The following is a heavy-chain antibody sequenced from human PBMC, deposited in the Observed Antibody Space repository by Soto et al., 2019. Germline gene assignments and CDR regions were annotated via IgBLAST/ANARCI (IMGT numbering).Heavy chain of an antibody. V-gene: IGHV4-59*08. CDR2: IYYSGRT. CDR1: GDSISSYY. Sequence: QVQLQESGPGLVKPSETLSLTCTVSGDSISSYYWSWIRQPPGKGLEWIGYIYYSGRTNYNPPLKSGGTTSVDTTKNQFSLKLTSGTAAATAVYYCARIKVSNSYWFDPWGQGTLVTVSS. CDR3: ARIKVSNSYWFDP. D-gene: IGHD1-20*01. J-gene: IGHJ5*02.